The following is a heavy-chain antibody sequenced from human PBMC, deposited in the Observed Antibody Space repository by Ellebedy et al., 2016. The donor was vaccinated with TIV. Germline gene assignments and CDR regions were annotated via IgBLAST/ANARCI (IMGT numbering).Heavy chain of an antibody. D-gene: IGHD5-12*01. CDR1: GFTFSDYY. Sequence: PGGSLRLSCAASGFTFSDYYMSWVRQAPGKGLEWVSYINIGGSYTNYAYSVKGRFTISRDDAKKSLYLQMNSLRVEDTAVYYCAPQSFSGYGFTDYDYWGQGTLVTVSS. V-gene: IGHV3-11*06. J-gene: IGHJ4*02. CDR3: APQSFSGYGFTDYDY. CDR2: INIGGSYT.